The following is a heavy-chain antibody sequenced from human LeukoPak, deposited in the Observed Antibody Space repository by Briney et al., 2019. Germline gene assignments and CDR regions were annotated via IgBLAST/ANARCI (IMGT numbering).Heavy chain of an antibody. CDR1: GGSISSYY. Sequence: SETLSLTCTVSGGSISSYYWSWIRQPPGKGLEWIGYIYYSGSTNYNPSLKSRVTISVDTSKNQFSLKLSSVTAADTAVYYCVTSGTDAFDIWGQGTMVTVSS. J-gene: IGHJ3*02. CDR3: VTSGTDAFDI. CDR2: IYYSGST. D-gene: IGHD2-2*01. V-gene: IGHV4-59*01.